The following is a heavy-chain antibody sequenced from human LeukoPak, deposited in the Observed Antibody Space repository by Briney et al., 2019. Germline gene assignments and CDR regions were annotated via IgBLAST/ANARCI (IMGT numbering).Heavy chain of an antibody. V-gene: IGHV1-18*01. Sequence: VSCXXXGYXFTXYGISWVRQAPGQGREGRGWSSAYNGKTNYEQKLQGRVTMTTHTSTSTAYIELRSLRSADPAVYYCARGRGSYYGADYWGQGTLVTVSS. CDR3: ARGRGSYYGADY. CDR2: SSAYNGKT. J-gene: IGHJ4*02. CDR1: GYXFTXYG. D-gene: IGHD1-26*01.